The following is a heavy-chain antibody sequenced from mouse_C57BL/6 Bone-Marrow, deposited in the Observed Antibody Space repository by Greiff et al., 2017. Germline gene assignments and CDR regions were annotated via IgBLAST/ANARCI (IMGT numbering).Heavy chain of an antibody. D-gene: IGHD1-1*01. J-gene: IGHJ4*01. CDR3: ARDPAATVVAPRAMDY. V-gene: IGHV5-4*01. CDR1: GFTFSSYA. CDR2: ISDGGSYT. Sequence: EVQGVESGGGLVKPGGSLKLSCAASGFTFSSYAMSWVRQTPEKRLEWVATISDGGSYTYYPDNVKGRFTISRDNAKNNLYLQMSHLKSEDTAMYYCARDPAATVVAPRAMDYWGQGTSVTVSS.